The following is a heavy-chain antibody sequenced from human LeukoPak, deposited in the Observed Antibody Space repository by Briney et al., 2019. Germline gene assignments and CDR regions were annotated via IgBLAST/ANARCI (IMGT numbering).Heavy chain of an antibody. Sequence: PSETLPLTCTVSGGSISSSSYYWGWIRQPPGKGLEWIGSIYYSGSTYYNPSLKSRVTISVDTSKNQFSLKLSSVTAADTAVYYCAREGGSDVWGKGTTVTVSS. D-gene: IGHD3-10*01. CDR3: AREGGSDV. J-gene: IGHJ6*04. CDR1: GGSISSSSYY. CDR2: IYYSGST. V-gene: IGHV4-39*07.